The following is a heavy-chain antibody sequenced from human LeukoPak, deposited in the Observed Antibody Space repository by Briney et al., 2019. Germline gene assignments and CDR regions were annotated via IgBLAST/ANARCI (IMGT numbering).Heavy chain of an antibody. CDR3: ARFQWLVPNYFDS. V-gene: IGHV4-59*01. D-gene: IGHD6-19*01. CDR1: GGSISSYY. CDR2: IYYSGST. Sequence: PSETLSLTCTVSGGSISSYYWSWIRQPPGKGLEWIGYIYYSGSTNYNPSLKSRVSISVDTSKNQFSLKLSSVTAADTAVYYCARFQWLVPNYFDSWGQGTLVTVSS. J-gene: IGHJ4*02.